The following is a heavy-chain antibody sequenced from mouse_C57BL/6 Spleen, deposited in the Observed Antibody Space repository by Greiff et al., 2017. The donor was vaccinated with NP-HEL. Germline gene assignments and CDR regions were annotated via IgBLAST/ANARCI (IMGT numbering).Heavy chain of an antibody. Sequence: QVQLQQSGPELVKPGASVKISCKASGYAFSSSWMNWVKQRPGTGLEWIGRIYPGDGDTNYNGKFKGKATLTADKSSSTAYMQLSSLTSEDSAVYFCARWWFAYWGQGTLVTVSA. V-gene: IGHV1-82*01. J-gene: IGHJ3*01. CDR2: IYPGDGDT. CDR1: GYAFSSSW. CDR3: ARWWFAY.